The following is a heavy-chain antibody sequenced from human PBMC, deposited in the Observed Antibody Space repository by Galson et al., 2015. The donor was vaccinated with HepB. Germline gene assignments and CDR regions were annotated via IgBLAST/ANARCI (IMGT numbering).Heavy chain of an antibody. D-gene: IGHD3-22*01. J-gene: IGHJ5*02. V-gene: IGHV1-2*02. CDR1: GYTFTIHY. Sequence: SVKVSCKASGYTFTIHYMHWVRQAPGQGLEWMGWFNPNTGATNYAQKFQDRVTMTRDTSIDTAYLELSGLRSDDTAVYYCARDSAGRGYTNWFDPWGQGTLVTVSS. CDR2: FNPNTGAT. CDR3: ARDSAGRGYTNWFDP.